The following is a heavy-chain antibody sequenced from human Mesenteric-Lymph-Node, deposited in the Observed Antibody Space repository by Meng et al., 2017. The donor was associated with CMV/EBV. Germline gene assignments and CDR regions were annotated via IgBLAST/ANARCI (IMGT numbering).Heavy chain of an antibody. D-gene: IGHD3-16*01. CDR3: ARDPAYS. J-gene: IGHJ4*02. CDR1: GFRFNDYV. V-gene: IGHV3-21*01. CDR2: ISSSSSYI. Sequence: GGSLRLSCAASGFRFNDYVIYWVRQGPGRGLEWVSSISSSSSYIYYADSVKGRFTISRDNAKNSLYLQMNSLRAEDTAVYYCARDPAYSWGQGTLVTVSS.